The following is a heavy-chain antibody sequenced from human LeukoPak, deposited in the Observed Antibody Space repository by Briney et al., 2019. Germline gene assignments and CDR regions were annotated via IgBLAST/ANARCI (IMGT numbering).Heavy chain of an antibody. V-gene: IGHV4-4*07. CDR2: IYTSGST. J-gene: IGHJ4*02. CDR3: ARDSPYDTLDY. D-gene: IGHD3-9*01. Sequence: SETLSLTCTVSGGSISGYYWSWIRQSAGKGLQWIGRIYTSGSTNYNPSLKSRVTMSVDTSKNQFSLKVSSVTAADTAVYYCARDSPYDTLDYWGQGTLVTVSS. CDR1: GGSISGYY.